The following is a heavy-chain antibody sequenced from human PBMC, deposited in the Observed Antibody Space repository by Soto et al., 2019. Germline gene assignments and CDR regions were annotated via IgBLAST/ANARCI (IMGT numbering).Heavy chain of an antibody. V-gene: IGHV1-18*01. CDR3: ARDTDCTNGACYIGY. J-gene: IGHJ4*02. D-gene: IGHD2-8*01. CDR2: ISAYNGNT. CDR1: GYTFTSYG. Sequence: QVQLVQSGTEVKKPGASVKVSCKASGYTFTSYGISWVRQAPGHGLEWMGWISAYNGNTNYAQKLQGRVTMTTDTSTSTAYMELRSLRSDDTAVYYCARDTDCTNGACYIGYWGQGTLVTVSS.